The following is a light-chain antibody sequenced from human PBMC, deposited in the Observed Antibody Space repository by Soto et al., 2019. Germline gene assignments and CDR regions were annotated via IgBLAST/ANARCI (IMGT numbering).Light chain of an antibody. V-gene: IGKV3-20*01. CDR2: GAF. J-gene: IGKJ5*01. CDR1: QSISSSY. Sequence: EIVLTQSPGTLSLSPEERATLSCRASQSISSSYLAWYQQKPGQAPRLLIYGAFSRATGIPDRFSGSGSGTDFTLTINRVAPEDFAVYYCQQYVSLPITFGQRTRLEVK. CDR3: QQYVSLPIT.